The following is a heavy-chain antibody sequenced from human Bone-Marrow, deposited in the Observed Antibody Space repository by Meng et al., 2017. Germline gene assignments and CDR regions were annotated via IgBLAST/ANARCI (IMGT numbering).Heavy chain of an antibody. Sequence: QVQLVQSGAEGKKPGASVKVSCKPSGYNFPDYYIHWVRRAPGQGLEWMGRINPKSGDTHYAQKFQARVTMTGDTSISTAYMELSGLRSDDTAMYYCARDEDISAAGKLFGDYWGQGTLVTASS. V-gene: IGHV1-2*06. J-gene: IGHJ4*02. CDR3: ARDEDISAAGKLFGDY. D-gene: IGHD6-25*01. CDR1: GYNFPDYY. CDR2: INPKSGDT.